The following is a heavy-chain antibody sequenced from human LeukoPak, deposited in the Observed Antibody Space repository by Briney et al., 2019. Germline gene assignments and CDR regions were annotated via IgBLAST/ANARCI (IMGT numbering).Heavy chain of an antibody. J-gene: IGHJ6*03. V-gene: IGHV3-74*01. D-gene: IGHD5-18*01. CDR3: ARVGYSYGHKNYYYYYYMDV. CDR1: GFTFSSYW. Sequence: SGGSLRLSCAASGFTFSSYWMHWVRQAPGKGLVWVSRINSDGSSTSYADSVKGRFTISRDNAKNTLYLQMNSLRAEDTAVYYCARVGYSYGHKNYYYYYYMDVWGKGTTVTVSS. CDR2: INSDGSST.